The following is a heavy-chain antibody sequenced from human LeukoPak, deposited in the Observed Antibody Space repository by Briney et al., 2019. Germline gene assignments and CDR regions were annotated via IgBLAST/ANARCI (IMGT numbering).Heavy chain of an antibody. CDR1: GYTFTSYG. V-gene: IGHV1-18*01. CDR3: ARGGLFCSSGSCYGFEY. D-gene: IGHD2-15*01. Sequence: ASVKVSCKTSGYTFTSYGFSWARQAPGQGLEWVGWISAYNGNTNYAQKFRGRVTMTTDTSTSTVYMELRSLRSDDTAVYYCARGGLFCSSGSCYGFEYWGQGTLVTVSS. CDR2: ISAYNGNT. J-gene: IGHJ4*02.